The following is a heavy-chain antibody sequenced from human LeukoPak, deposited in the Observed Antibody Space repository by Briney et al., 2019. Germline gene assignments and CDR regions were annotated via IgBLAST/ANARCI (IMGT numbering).Heavy chain of an antibody. CDR2: INHSGST. V-gene: IGHV4-34*01. J-gene: IGHJ5*02. Sequence: ASETLSLTCAVYGGSFSGCYWSWIRQPPGKGLEWIGEINHSGSTNYNPSLKSRVTISVDTSKNQFSLKLSSVTAADTAVYYCARASSPNNWFDPWGQGTLVTVSS. CDR1: GGSFSGCY. CDR3: ARASSPNNWFDP.